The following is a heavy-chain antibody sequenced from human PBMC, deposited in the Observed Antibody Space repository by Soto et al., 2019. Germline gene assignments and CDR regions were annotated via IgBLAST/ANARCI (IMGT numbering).Heavy chain of an antibody. CDR2: IYWDDDK. Sequence: QITLNESGPTVVNPAETLTLTCTFSGFSLTTSGVGVGWIRQSPGKAPEWLALIYWDDDKRYSASLNSRLTITTDTSKNQVVLTMASVDPADTATYYCAHRILRTVFGLVTTTAIYFDFWGQGTPVVVSS. V-gene: IGHV2-5*02. CDR3: AHRILRTVFGLVTTTAIYFDF. CDR1: GFSLTTSGVG. D-gene: IGHD3-3*01. J-gene: IGHJ4*02.